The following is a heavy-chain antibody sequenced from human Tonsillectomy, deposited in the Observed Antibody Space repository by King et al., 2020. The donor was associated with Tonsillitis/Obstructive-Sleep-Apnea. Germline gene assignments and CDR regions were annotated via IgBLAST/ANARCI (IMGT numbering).Heavy chain of an antibody. Sequence: VQLVESGGVVVQPGGSLRLSCAASGFTFDDYTMHRVRQAPGKGLEWVSLISWDGDSTYYADSVKGRFTISRDNSKNSLYLQMNSLRTEDTALYYCAKARTETAMVNYYMDVWGKGTTVTVSS. J-gene: IGHJ6*03. D-gene: IGHD5-18*01. CDR1: GFTFDDYT. CDR3: AKARTETAMVNYYMDV. V-gene: IGHV3-43*01. CDR2: ISWDGDST.